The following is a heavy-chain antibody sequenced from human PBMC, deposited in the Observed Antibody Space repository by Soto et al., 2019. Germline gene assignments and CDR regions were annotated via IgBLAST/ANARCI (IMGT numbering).Heavy chain of an antibody. CDR1: GFTFSSYA. Sequence: EVQLLESGGGLVQPGGSLRLSCAASGFTFSSYAMSWVRQAPGKGLEWVSAISGSGGSTYYADSVKGRFTISRDNSKNTLYLQMNSLRAEDTAVYYCARENGGSGSYVGYYYYGMDVWGQGTTVTVSS. CDR3: ARENGGSGSYVGYYYYGMDV. J-gene: IGHJ6*02. CDR2: ISGSGGST. D-gene: IGHD3-10*01. V-gene: IGHV3-23*01.